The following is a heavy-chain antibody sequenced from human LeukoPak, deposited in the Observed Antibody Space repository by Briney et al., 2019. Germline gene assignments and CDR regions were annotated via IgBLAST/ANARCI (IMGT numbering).Heavy chain of an antibody. J-gene: IGHJ4*01. Sequence: GASVNVCRSVSGYTLTQLVIHWVRQAPGEGLEWMGGFDPENGEMIYAQKFQGRVTMTEDTSTDTAYMDLSSLRSEDTAIYYCATVSSYDSNVYSYFWGHGAPLTVSS. CDR2: FDPENGEM. CDR1: GYTLTQLV. V-gene: IGHV1-24*01. D-gene: IGHD3-22*01. CDR3: ATVSSYDSNVYSYF.